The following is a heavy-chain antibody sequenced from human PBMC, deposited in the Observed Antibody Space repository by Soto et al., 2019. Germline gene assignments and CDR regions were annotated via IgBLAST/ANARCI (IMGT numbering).Heavy chain of an antibody. CDR1: GGTFTKYA. Sequence: QVQLVQSGAEVRKPGSSVKVSCKASGGTFTKYAISWVRQAPGQGLEWLGGIIPVFGATDYAQTFQDRVTITADEATRTVHMELRSLRSEDTAVYFCAASPEWSSALNQLAITTFGCFWGQGALVTVSP. V-gene: IGHV1-69*01. CDR3: AASPEWSSALNQLAITTFGCF. J-gene: IGHJ4*02. CDR2: IIPVFGAT. D-gene: IGHD3-22*01.